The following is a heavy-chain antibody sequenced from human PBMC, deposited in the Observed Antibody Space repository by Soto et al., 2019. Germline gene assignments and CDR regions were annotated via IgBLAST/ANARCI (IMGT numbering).Heavy chain of an antibody. J-gene: IGHJ4*02. CDR1: GGSVSSGSYY. D-gene: IGHD3-10*01. Sequence: QVQLQESGPGLVKPSETLSLTCTVSGGSVSSGSYYWSWIRQPPGKGLEWIGYIYYSGSTNYNPSLKSRVTISVDTSKNQFSLKLSSVTAADTAVYYCARETPVRGVIGIDYWGQGTLVTVSS. V-gene: IGHV4-61*01. CDR3: ARETPVRGVIGIDY. CDR2: IYYSGST.